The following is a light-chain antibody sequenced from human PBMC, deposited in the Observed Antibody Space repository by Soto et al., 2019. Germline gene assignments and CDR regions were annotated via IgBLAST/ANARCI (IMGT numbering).Light chain of an antibody. V-gene: IGLV1-44*01. CDR3: AAWGDSLNTWV. J-gene: IGLJ3*02. Sequence: QLVLTQPPSASGTPGQRVTISCSGSSSNIGSNAVSWYQHFPGTAPKVLIYSDDQRPSGVPDRFSGSKSGTSASLAISGLRAGDEADYFCAAWGDSLNTWVFGGGTKVTVL. CDR1: SSNIGSNA. CDR2: SDD.